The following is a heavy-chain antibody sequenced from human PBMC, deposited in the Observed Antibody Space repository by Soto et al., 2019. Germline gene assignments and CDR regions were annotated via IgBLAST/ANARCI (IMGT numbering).Heavy chain of an antibody. J-gene: IGHJ3*02. CDR2: ISSSSSTI. V-gene: IGHV3-48*01. D-gene: IGHD1-26*01. CDR3: ASPHGVERKYHAFDI. Sequence: GGSLRLSCAASGFTFSSYSMNWVRQAPGKGLEWVSYISSSSSTIYYADSVKGRFTISRDNAKNSLYLQMNSLRAEDTAVYYCASPHGVERKYHAFDIWGQGTMVTVSS. CDR1: GFTFSSYS.